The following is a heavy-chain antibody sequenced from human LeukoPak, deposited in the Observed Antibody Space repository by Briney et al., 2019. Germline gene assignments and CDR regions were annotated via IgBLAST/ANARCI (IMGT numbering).Heavy chain of an antibody. J-gene: IGHJ4*02. D-gene: IGHD3-10*01. CDR1: GFTFDDYA. CDR3: AKDMVRDRFGELSGPFDY. CDR2: ISWNSGSI. Sequence: GGSLRLSCAASGFTFDDYAMHWVRQAPGKGLEWVSGISWNSGSIGYADSVKGRFTISRDNAKNSLYLQMNSLRAEDTALYYCAKDMVRDRFGELSGPFDYWGQGTLVTVSS. V-gene: IGHV3-9*01.